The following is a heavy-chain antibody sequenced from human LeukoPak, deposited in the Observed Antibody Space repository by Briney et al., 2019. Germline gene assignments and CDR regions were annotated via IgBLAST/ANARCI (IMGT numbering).Heavy chain of an antibody. CDR3: ARDGYNSHFDY. V-gene: IGHV3-30*02. Sequence: GGSLRLSCAASGFILICCGMHWVRQAPGKGLEWVAFIRYDGSTKYYTDSVKGRFTISRDNAKNSLYLQMNSLRAEDTAVYYCARDGYNSHFDYWGQGTLVTVSS. D-gene: IGHD5-24*01. CDR2: IRYDGSTK. CDR1: GFILICCG. J-gene: IGHJ4*02.